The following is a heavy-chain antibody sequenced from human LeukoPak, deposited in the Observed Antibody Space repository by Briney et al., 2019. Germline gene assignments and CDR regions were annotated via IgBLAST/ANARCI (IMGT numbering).Heavy chain of an antibody. D-gene: IGHD1-1*01. CDR2: IYYSGST. Sequence: PSETLSLTCTVSGGSISSYYWSWIQQPPGKGLEWIGYIYYSGSTNYNPSLKSRVTISVDTSKNQFSLKLSSVTAADTAVYYCARDQDNEGWFDPWGQGTLVTVSS. J-gene: IGHJ5*02. CDR1: GGSISSYY. V-gene: IGHV4-59*01. CDR3: ARDQDNEGWFDP.